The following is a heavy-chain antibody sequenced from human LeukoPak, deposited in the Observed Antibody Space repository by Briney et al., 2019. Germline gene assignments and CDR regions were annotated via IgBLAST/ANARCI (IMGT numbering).Heavy chain of an antibody. CDR1: GFTFSSYA. Sequence: GGSLRLSCAASGFTFSSYAMSWVRQAPGKGLEWVSAISGSGGSTYYADSVKGRFTISRDNSKNTLYLQMNSLGAEVTAVYYCARDIRIAARFNSFYYYYMDVWGKGTTVTVSS. V-gene: IGHV3-23*01. CDR2: ISGSGGST. J-gene: IGHJ6*03. CDR3: ARDIRIAARFNSFYYYYMDV. D-gene: IGHD6-6*01.